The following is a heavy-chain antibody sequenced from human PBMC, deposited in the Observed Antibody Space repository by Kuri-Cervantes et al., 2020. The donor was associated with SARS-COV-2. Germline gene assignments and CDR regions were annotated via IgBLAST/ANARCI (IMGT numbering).Heavy chain of an antibody. CDR1: GFTFSSYS. Sequence: LSLTCAASGFTFSSYSMNWVRQAPGKGLEWVSSISSSSSYIYYADSVKGRFTISRDNAKNSLYLQMNSLRAEDTAMYYCARDPFRYYYYMDVWGEGTTVTVSS. D-gene: IGHD2/OR15-2a*01. CDR2: ISSSSSYI. J-gene: IGHJ6*03. V-gene: IGHV3-21*01. CDR3: ARDPFRYYYYMDV.